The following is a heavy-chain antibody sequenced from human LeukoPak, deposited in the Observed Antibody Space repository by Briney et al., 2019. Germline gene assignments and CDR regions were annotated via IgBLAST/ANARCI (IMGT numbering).Heavy chain of an antibody. CDR3: ASNRGYCSGGSCYDWVDP. CDR2: INPNSGVT. D-gene: IGHD2-15*01. Sequence: ASVKVSCKASGYTYTGYYMHWVRQAPGQGLEWMGWINPNSGVTQYAEKFQGRVTMTRDTSISTAYMEQSRLRSDETTVYYCASNRGYCSGGSCYDWVDPGGQGTRVTVSS. V-gene: IGHV1-2*02. J-gene: IGHJ5*02. CDR1: GYTYTGYY.